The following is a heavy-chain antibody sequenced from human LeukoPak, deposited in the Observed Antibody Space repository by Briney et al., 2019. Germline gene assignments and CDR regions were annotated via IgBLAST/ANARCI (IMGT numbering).Heavy chain of an antibody. Sequence: ASVKVSCKASGYSFTVYGISWVRQAPGQGLEWMGWISAYSGSTVYAQILQGRVPLTPDASTSTAYMELRSLTSDDTAVYYCARDYGDFVEDDAFDIWGQRTMVTVSS. CDR3: ARDYGDFVEDDAFDI. D-gene: IGHD4-17*01. J-gene: IGHJ3*02. V-gene: IGHV1-18*01. CDR1: GYSFTVYG. CDR2: ISAYSGST.